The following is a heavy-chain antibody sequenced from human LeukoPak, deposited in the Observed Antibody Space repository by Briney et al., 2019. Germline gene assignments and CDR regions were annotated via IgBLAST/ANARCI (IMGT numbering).Heavy chain of an antibody. CDR1: GFLFSSYW. Sequence: GGSVTLPCAPSGFLFSSYWMLGLPQAPGKALEWLANLKQEEREKHYVVCGKGRYTIARDNPKNSLYLQMNNLRAEDTAVYYCARYDYYDSRFAYWGQGTLVTVSS. D-gene: IGHD3-22*01. V-gene: IGHV3-7*01. CDR2: LKQEEREK. J-gene: IGHJ4*02. CDR3: ARYDYYDSRFAY.